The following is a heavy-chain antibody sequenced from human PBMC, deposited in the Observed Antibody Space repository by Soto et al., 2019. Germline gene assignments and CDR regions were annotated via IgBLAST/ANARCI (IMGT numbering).Heavy chain of an antibody. CDR2: IYHSGST. D-gene: IGHD6-13*01. J-gene: IGHJ4*02. Sequence: SETLSLTCAVSGGSISSSNWWSWVRQPPGKGLEWIGEIYHSGSTNYNPSLKSRVTITVDKSKNQFSLKLSSVTAADTAVYYCARSAVGAAGRPPYFDYWGQGTLVTVSS. CDR3: ARSAVGAAGRPPYFDY. V-gene: IGHV4-4*02. CDR1: GGSISSSNW.